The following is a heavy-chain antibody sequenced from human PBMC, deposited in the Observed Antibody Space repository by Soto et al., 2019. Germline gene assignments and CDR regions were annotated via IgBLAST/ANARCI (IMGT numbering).Heavy chain of an antibody. J-gene: IGHJ6*02. CDR2: IIPVLGTT. Sequence: QVQLVQSGAEVKKPGSSVKVYCKASGGTFSSFTISWVRQAPGQGLEWMGRIIPVLGTTNYAQKFQGRVTITADESTTTAYMELSSLRSEDTAVFYCARHLKVVVDENYYYYGMDVWGQGTTVTVSS. CDR3: ARHLKVVVDENYYYYGMDV. D-gene: IGHD2-15*01. CDR1: GGTFSSFT. V-gene: IGHV1-69*12.